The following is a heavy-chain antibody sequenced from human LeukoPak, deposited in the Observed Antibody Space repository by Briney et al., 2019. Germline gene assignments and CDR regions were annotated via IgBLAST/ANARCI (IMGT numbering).Heavy chain of an antibody. V-gene: IGHV3-9*01. Sequence: AGGSLRLSCAASGFTFDDFAMHWVRQPPGKGLQWISSISWDSGSRVYADSVKGRFGISIDNAKSSLYLDMHSLAPEDTALYYCVKDLRLDLHLETFHIWGQGTMVTVS. CDR3: VKDLRLDLHLETFHI. CDR2: ISWDSGSR. CDR1: GFTFDDFA. J-gene: IGHJ3*02. D-gene: IGHD5-12*01.